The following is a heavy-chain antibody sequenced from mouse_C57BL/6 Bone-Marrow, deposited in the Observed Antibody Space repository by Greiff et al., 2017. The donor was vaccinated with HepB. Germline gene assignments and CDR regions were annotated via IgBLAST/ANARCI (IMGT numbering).Heavy chain of an antibody. V-gene: IGHV5-6*01. Sequence: EVQLQESGGDLVKPGGSLKLSCAASGFTFSSYGMSWVRQTPDKRLEWVATISSGGSYTYYPDSVKGRFTISRDNAKNTLYLQMSRLKSEDTAMYYCASPLMTTVVACYAMDYWGQGTSVTGSS. J-gene: IGHJ4*01. CDR3: ASPLMTTVVACYAMDY. CDR1: GFTFSSYG. D-gene: IGHD1-1*01. CDR2: ISSGGSYT.